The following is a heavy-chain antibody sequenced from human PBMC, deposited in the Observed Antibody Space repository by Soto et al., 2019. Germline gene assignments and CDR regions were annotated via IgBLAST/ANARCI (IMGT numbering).Heavy chain of an antibody. V-gene: IGHV4-39*01. J-gene: IGHJ4*02. CDR2: IYYSGST. CDR1: GGSISSSSYY. Sequence: ASETLSLTCTVSGGSISSSSYYWGWIRQPPGKGLEWIGSIYYSGSTYYNPSLKSRVTISVDTSKNQFSLKLSSVTAADTAVYYCARGTFYDFWSGPHSHYFDYWGQGTLVTVSS. D-gene: IGHD3-3*01. CDR3: ARGTFYDFWSGPHSHYFDY.